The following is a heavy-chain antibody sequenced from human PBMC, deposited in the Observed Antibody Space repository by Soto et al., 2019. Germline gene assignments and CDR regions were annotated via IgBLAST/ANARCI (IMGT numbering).Heavy chain of an antibody. D-gene: IGHD5-12*01. Sequence: PGGSLRLSCAASGFTFSSYGMHWVRQAPGKGLEWVAVISYDGSNKYYADSVKGRFTISRDNSKNTLYLQMNSLRAEDTAVYYCAKLGGHDSGIDYWGQGTLVTVSS. CDR3: AKLGGHDSGIDY. CDR1: GFTFSSYG. CDR2: ISYDGSNK. J-gene: IGHJ4*02. V-gene: IGHV3-30*18.